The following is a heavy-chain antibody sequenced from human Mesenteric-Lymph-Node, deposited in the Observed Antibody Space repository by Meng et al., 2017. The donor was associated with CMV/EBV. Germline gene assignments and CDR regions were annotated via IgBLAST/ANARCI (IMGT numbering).Heavy chain of an antibody. D-gene: IGHD3-9*01. CDR1: FTRPY. CDR2: INPSGGAT. V-gene: IGHV1-46*01. CDR3: ARGRHYDILSGRGDWFDP. J-gene: IGHJ5*02. Sequence: FTRPYFPWIRPAPGQGPEWMGMINPSGGATTYAQKFQGRVTMTRVTSTSTVYMELNSLRSEDTAVYYCARGRHYDILSGRGDWFDPWGEGTLVTVSS.